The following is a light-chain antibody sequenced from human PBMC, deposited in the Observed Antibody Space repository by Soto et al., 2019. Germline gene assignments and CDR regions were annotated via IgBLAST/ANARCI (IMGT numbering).Light chain of an antibody. CDR3: AAWDDSLNGVV. CDR2: SNN. J-gene: IGLJ2*01. Sequence: QAVVTQPPSASGTPGQRVTISCSGTRSNIGSNTLNWYQQLPGTAPKLLIYSNNQRPSGVPDRFSGSKSGTSASLAISGLQSEDEADYYCAAWDDSLNGVVFGGGTQLTVL. V-gene: IGLV1-44*01. CDR1: RSNIGSNT.